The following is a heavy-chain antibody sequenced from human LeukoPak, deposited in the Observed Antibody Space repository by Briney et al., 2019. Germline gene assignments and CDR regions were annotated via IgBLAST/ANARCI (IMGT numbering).Heavy chain of an antibody. CDR3: AAGGYYDSSGYTNREFDY. CDR2: INHSGST. D-gene: IGHD3-22*01. Sequence: PSETLSLTCAVYGGSFSGYYWSWIRQPPGKGLEWIGEINHSGSTNYNPSLKSRVTISVDTSKNQFSLKLSSVTAADTAVYYCAAGGYYDSSGYTNREFDYWGQGTLVTVSS. CDR1: GGSFSGYY. J-gene: IGHJ4*02. V-gene: IGHV4-34*01.